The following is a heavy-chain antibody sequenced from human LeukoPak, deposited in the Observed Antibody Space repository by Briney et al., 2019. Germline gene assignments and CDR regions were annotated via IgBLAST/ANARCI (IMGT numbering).Heavy chain of an antibody. V-gene: IGHV3-23*01. CDR1: GFTFSTYA. J-gene: IGHJ4*02. CDR2: ISGSGGST. CDR3: AKEGYRYGYAIDY. Sequence: QPGGSLRVSCAASGFTFSTYAMSWVRQAPGKGLEWVSAISGSGGSTYYADSVKGRFTISGDNSKNTLYLQMDSLRAEDTTVYYCAKEGYRYGYAIDYWGQGTLVTVSS. D-gene: IGHD5-18*01.